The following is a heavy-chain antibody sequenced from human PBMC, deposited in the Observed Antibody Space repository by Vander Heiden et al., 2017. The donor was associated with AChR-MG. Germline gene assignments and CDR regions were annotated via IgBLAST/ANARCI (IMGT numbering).Heavy chain of an antibody. CDR3: ARADELEDYYDSSDGFDY. V-gene: IGHV4-59*01. CDR1: GGSISSYY. Sequence: QVQLQESGPGLVKPSETLSLTCTVSGGSISSYYWSWIRQPPGKGLEWIGYIYYSGSTNYNPSLKSRVTISVDTSKNQFSLKLSSVTAADTAVYYCARADELEDYYDSSDGFDYWGQGTLVTVS. CDR2: IYYSGST. D-gene: IGHD3-22*01. J-gene: IGHJ4*02.